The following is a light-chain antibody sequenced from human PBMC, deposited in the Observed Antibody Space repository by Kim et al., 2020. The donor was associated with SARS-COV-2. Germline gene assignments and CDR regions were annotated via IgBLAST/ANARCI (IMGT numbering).Light chain of an antibody. J-gene: IGKJ1*01. Sequence: AGAHLSCESRPDVCGVNVSWAQRRTGRAPRPLIYGASSGATGIPDRFSGGGSGRDFTLTISGVEPEDFAVYYCQQYSSSPATFGQGTKVDIK. V-gene: IGKV3D-20*01. CDR3: QQYSSSPAT. CDR2: GAS. CDR1: PDVCGVN.